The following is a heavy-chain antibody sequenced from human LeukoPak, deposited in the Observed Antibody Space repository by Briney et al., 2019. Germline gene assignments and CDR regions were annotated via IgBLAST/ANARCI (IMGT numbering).Heavy chain of an antibody. V-gene: IGHV3-21*01. J-gene: IGHJ4*02. D-gene: IGHD5-18*01. CDR3: ARETDVDTAMVNYFDY. Sequence: GGSLRLSCAASGFTFSSYSMNWVRQAPGKGLEWVSSISSSSSSYIYYADSVKGRFTISRDNAKNSLYLQMNSLRAEDTAVYYCARETDVDTAMVNYFDYWGQGTLVTVSS. CDR2: ISSSSSSYI. CDR1: GFTFSSYS.